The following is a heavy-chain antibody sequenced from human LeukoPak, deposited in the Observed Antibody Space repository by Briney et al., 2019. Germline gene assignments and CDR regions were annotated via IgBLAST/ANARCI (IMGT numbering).Heavy chain of an antibody. CDR3: ARVSSGATTVDY. D-gene: IGHD1-26*01. V-gene: IGHV4-4*02. J-gene: IGHJ4*02. Sequence: PSETLSLTCAVSGCSISSSNWWSWVRQPTGKGLEWIGEIYHSGSTNYNPSLKSRVTISVDKSKNQFSLKLSSVTAADTAVYYCARVSSGATTVDYWGQGTLVTVSS. CDR1: GCSISSSNW. CDR2: IYHSGST.